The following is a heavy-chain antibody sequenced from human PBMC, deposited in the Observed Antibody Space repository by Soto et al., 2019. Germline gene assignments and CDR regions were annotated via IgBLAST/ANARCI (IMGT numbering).Heavy chain of an antibody. Sequence: SETLSLTCSVSGGPVRDYFWTWIRQSPGRGLEWIGYISSSGTVKYNSSLKSRVTISLDRSRNQFSLKLSSVTAADTAVYFCARDRKLELPGNYYYYGMDVWGQGITVTVSS. CDR1: GGPVRDYF. CDR3: ARDRKLELPGNYYYYGMDV. D-gene: IGHD3-10*01. CDR2: ISSSGTV. V-gene: IGHV4-59*02. J-gene: IGHJ6*02.